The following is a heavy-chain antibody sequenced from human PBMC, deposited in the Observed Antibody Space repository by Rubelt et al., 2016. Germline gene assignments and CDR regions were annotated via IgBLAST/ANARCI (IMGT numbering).Heavy chain of an antibody. CDR3: VGQSTAY. D-gene: IGHD3-16*01. Sequence: EVQLVESGGGLVQPGGSLRLSCAASGFTFSSYAMSWVRQAPGKGLEWVANIKQDGSERYFVDSVRGRFTIARDNAKNSVYLQMNGLRADETAVYYCVGQSTAYWGQGSLVTVSS. CDR2: IKQDGSER. V-gene: IGHV3-7*01. J-gene: IGHJ4*02. CDR1: GFTFSSYA.